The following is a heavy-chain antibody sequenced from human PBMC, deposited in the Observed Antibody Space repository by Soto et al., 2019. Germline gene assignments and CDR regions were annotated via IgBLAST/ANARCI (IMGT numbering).Heavy chain of an antibody. J-gene: IGHJ5*02. D-gene: IGHD5-12*01. Sequence: ASVKVSCKASGYTFTSYGVSWVRQAPGQGLEWMGLLIPYNGDRIYAQKFQGRVILTTDTATNTAYMELGSLRSDDTAVYYCVRDASSGYRGWWDPWGQGTLVTVSS. CDR2: LIPYNGDR. CDR3: VRDASSGYRGWWDP. CDR1: GYTFTSYG. V-gene: IGHV1-18*01.